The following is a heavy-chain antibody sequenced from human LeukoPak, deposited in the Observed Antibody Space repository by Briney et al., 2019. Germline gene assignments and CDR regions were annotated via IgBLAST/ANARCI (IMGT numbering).Heavy chain of an antibody. D-gene: IGHD3-22*01. Sequence: PSGTLSLTCAVSGGSISSSNWWSWVRQPPGKALEWIGNIFYSGSTYYSPSLKSRVTISVDTSKNQFSLKLSSVTAADTAVYYCARWGAYYYDSSGYSSIDAFDIWGQGTMVTVSS. J-gene: IGHJ3*02. CDR2: IFYSGST. CDR3: ARWGAYYYDSSGYSSIDAFDI. CDR1: GGSISSSNW. V-gene: IGHV4-4*02.